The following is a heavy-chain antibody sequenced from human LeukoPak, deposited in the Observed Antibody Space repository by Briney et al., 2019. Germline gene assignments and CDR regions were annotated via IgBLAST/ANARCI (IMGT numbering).Heavy chain of an antibody. J-gene: IGHJ4*02. CDR3: ARAKALRGSGSYYIFEGPRPPPDY. CDR2: INHSGST. CDR1: GGSFSGYY. Sequence: SETLSLTCAVYGGSFSGYYWSWIRQPPGKGLEWIGEINHSGSTNYNPSLKSRVTISVDTSKNQFSLKLSSVTAADTAVYYCARAKALRGSGSYYIFEGPRPPPDYWGQGTLVTVSS. D-gene: IGHD3-10*01. V-gene: IGHV4-34*01.